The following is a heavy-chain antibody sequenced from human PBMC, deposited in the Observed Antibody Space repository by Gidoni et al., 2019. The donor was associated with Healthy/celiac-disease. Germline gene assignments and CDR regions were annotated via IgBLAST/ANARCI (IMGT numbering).Heavy chain of an antibody. CDR3: ARDREGTAMFT. CDR2: IYSGGST. Sequence: EVQLVESGGGLIQPGGSLRLSCAATGFTVSSNYMSWVRQAPGKGLEWVSVIYSGGSTYYADSVKCRFTISRDNSKNTLYLQMNSLRAEDTAVYYCARDREGTAMFTWGQGTLVTVSS. V-gene: IGHV3-53*01. D-gene: IGHD5-18*01. J-gene: IGHJ5*02. CDR1: GFTVSSNY.